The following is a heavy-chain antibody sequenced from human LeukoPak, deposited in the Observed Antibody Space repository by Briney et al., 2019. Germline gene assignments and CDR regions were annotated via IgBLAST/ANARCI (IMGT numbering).Heavy chain of an antibody. Sequence: PSETLSLTCIVSGYSIISGYYWGWIRQPPGKGLEWIGSIYQSGPAYYNPSLKSRVTISVDTFKNQFSLKLSSVTAADTAVYYCARRNPYYYMDVWGKGTTVTVSS. J-gene: IGHJ6*03. CDR3: ARRNPYYYMDV. CDR2: IYQSGPA. V-gene: IGHV4-38-2*02. CDR1: GYSIISGYY.